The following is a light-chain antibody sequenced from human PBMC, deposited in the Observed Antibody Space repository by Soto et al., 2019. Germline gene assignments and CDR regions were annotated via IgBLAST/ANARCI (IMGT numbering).Light chain of an antibody. CDR3: QQYGSSPPYA. CDR1: QSVSNNY. Sequence: EVVLTQSPGTLSLSPGERATLSCRASQSVSNNYFAWYQQKPGQAPRLLIFGSSDRATGIPDRFSGSGSGTGFTLTISRLEPEECAVYYCQQYGSSPPYAFGQGTKLEIK. V-gene: IGKV3-20*01. J-gene: IGKJ2*01. CDR2: GSS.